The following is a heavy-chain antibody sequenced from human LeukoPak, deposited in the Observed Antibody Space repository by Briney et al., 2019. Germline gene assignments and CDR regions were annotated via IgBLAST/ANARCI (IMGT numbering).Heavy chain of an antibody. V-gene: IGHV3-21*01. CDR2: ISSSSSYI. J-gene: IGHJ4*02. D-gene: IGHD3-22*01. CDR1: GFTVSSNY. CDR3: ARGYYYDSSGLLEDYFDY. Sequence: GGSLRLSCAASGFTVSSNYMTWVRQAPGKGLEWVSSISSSSSYIYYADSVKGRFTISRDNAKNSLYLQMNSLRAEDTAVYYCARGYYYDSSGLLEDYFDYWGQGTLVTVSS.